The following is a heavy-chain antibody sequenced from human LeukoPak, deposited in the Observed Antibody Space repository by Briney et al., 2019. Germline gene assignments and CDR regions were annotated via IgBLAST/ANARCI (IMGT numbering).Heavy chain of an antibody. J-gene: IGHJ6*03. CDR1: GGSISSGGYY. CDR3: ARIVVPAAIRGGYYYYMDV. D-gene: IGHD2-2*02. Sequence: SQTLSLTCTVSGGSISSGGYYWSWIRQHPGKGLEWIGYIYYSGSTYYNPCLKSRVTISVETSKNQFSLKLSSVTAADTAVYYCARIVVPAAIRGGYYYYMDVWGKGTTVTVSS. CDR2: IYYSGST. V-gene: IGHV4-31*03.